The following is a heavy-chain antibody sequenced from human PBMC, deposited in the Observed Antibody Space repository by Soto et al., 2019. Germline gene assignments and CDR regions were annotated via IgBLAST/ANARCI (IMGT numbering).Heavy chain of an antibody. CDR1: GYTFTGYY. CDR2: INPNSGGT. J-gene: IGHJ6*02. CDR3: ARDLLITIFGVEKYIPAPRVYYYAMDV. V-gene: IGHV1-2*02. Sequence: GASVKVSCKASGYTFTGYYMHWVRQAPGQGLEWMGWINPNSGGTNYAQKFQGRVTMTRDTSISTAYMELSRLRSDDTAVYYCARDLLITIFGVEKYIPAPRVYYYAMDVWGQGTTVTVSS. D-gene: IGHD3-3*01.